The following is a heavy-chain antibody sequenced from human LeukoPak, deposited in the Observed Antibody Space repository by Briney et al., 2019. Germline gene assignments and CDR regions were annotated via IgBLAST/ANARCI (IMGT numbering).Heavy chain of an antibody. CDR1: GFTFSSYS. Sequence: GGSLRLSCAASGFTFSSYSMNWVRQAPGKGLEWVSSISSSSSYIYYADSVKGRFTISRDNAKNSLYLKMNSLRAEDTGVYYGARDRGAATIYYWGHGTLVTVSS. CDR3: ARDRGAATIYY. CDR2: ISSSSSYI. D-gene: IGHD5-12*01. V-gene: IGHV3-21*01. J-gene: IGHJ4*01.